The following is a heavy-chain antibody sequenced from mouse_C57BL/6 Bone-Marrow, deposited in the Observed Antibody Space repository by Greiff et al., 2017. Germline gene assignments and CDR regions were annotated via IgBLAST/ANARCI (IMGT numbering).Heavy chain of an antibody. CDR1: GYSITSDY. D-gene: IGHD1-1*01. CDR2: ISYSGST. CDR3: ARWGYYGSRPWYFDV. Sequence: EVMLVESGPGLAKPSQTLSLTCSVTGYSITSDYWNWIRKFPGNKLEYMGYISYSGSTYSNPSLKSRSSITRDTSKNQYYLQLNSVTTEDTATYYCARWGYYGSRPWYFDVWGTGTTVTVSS. V-gene: IGHV3-8*01. J-gene: IGHJ1*03.